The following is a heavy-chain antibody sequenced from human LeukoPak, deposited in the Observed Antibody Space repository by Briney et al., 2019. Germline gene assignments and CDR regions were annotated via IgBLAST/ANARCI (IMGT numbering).Heavy chain of an antibody. CDR1: GGSISSGDYY. Sequence: SETLSLTCTVSGGSISSGDYYWSWVRQPPGKALEWIGYIYFSGTTYYKPALESRVSMSVDTSKNRFSLRLSSVTAADTAMYYCARSTGWLQPFDYWGQGTLVTVSS. CDR3: ARSTGWLQPFDY. V-gene: IGHV4-30-4*01. CDR2: IYFSGTT. J-gene: IGHJ4*02. D-gene: IGHD5-24*01.